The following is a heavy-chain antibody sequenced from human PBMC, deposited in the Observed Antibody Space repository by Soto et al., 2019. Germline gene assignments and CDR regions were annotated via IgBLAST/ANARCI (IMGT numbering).Heavy chain of an antibody. V-gene: IGHV1-3*01. CDR3: ARDRDSGWYFNAFDI. CDR1: GYTFTSYA. CDR2: INAGNGNT. J-gene: IGHJ3*02. Sequence: QVQLVQSGAEVKKPGASVKVSCKASGYTFTSYAMHWVRQAPGQRLEWMGWINAGNGNTKYSQKCHGRVTITRDTSASTAYMELSSQRSEGTAVYYCARDRDSGWYFNAFDIWGQGTMVTVSS. D-gene: IGHD6-19*01.